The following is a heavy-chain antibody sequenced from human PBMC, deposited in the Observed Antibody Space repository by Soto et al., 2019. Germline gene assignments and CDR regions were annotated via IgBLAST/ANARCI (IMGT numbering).Heavy chain of an antibody. CDR3: EKTKNDIFNY. CDR1: GFTFSSYA. CDR2: ISGSGDFT. V-gene: IGHV3-23*01. J-gene: IGHJ4*02. D-gene: IGHD3-9*01. Sequence: EVQLLESGGGLVQPGGSLRLSCAASGFTFSSYAMSWVRQAPGKGLEWVSVISGSGDFTFHADTVKGRFTISRHNSTNTLNLKMNPLRAEDMDIYSSEKTKNDIFNYWGQGTLVTVS.